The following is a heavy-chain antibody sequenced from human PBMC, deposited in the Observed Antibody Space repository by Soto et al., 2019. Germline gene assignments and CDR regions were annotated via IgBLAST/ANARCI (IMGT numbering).Heavy chain of an antibody. D-gene: IGHD1-1*01. CDR3: SKGAVPTTPVPLFDY. J-gene: IGHJ4*02. V-gene: IGHV3-30-3*01. Sequence: GGSRRLSCSASGFTFSNYAIHWFRQAPGKGLEWVAVISYDGTTTYYADSVKGRFTISRDNSKNTLYLQMNSLRAEDTAVYYCSKGAVPTTPVPLFDYWVQGTLVSVSS. CDR1: GFTFSNYA. CDR2: ISYDGTTT.